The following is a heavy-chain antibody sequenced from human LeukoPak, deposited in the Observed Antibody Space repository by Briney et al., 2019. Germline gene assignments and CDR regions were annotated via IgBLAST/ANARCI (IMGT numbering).Heavy chain of an antibody. D-gene: IGHD3-22*01. V-gene: IGHV1-2*02. CDR2: INPNSGGT. Sequence: ASVKVSCKTSGYTFTDYYIHWVRQAPGQGLEWMGWINPNSGGTNYAQKFQGRVTMTRDTSISTAYMELSRLRSDDTAVYYCARSYYDSSGYYGDYWGQGTLVTVSS. CDR3: ARSYYDSSGYYGDY. CDR1: GYTFTDYY. J-gene: IGHJ4*02.